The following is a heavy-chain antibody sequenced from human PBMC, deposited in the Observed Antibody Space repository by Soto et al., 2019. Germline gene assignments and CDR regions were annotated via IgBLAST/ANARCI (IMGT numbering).Heavy chain of an antibody. V-gene: IGHV1-69*01. D-gene: IGHD2-15*01. J-gene: IGHJ4*02. CDR3: GRGEFCSQDVVYSRGGEIDH. Sequence: QVHLVQTGTEVQKPGSSVRVSCQASGGTFRDYGVSWVRQAPGQGLEWIGGILPILGTTNYAQKFRDRVKITADGSTGTVYLDWIRLTSEDTAVYYWGRGEFCSQDVVYSRGGEIDHWAQGTWSPSPQ. CDR1: GGTFRDYG. CDR2: ILPILGTT.